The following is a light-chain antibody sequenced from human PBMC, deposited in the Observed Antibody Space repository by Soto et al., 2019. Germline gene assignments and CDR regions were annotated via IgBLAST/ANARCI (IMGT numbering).Light chain of an antibody. CDR2: GNS. CDR3: QSYDISLSGWV. CDR1: SSNIGAGYD. Sequence: QSVLTQPPSVSGAPGQRVTISCTGSSSNIGAGYDVHWYQQLPGTAPKLLIYGNSNRPSGVPDRFSGSKSGTSASLAITGLQAEDEADCSCQSYDISLSGWVFGGGTKLTVL. J-gene: IGLJ3*02. V-gene: IGLV1-40*01.